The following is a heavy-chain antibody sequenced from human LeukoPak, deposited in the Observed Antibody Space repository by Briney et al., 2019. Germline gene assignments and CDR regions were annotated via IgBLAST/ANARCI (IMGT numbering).Heavy chain of an antibody. D-gene: IGHD4-17*01. CDR3: ARDDYGALDAFDI. CDR2: IIPILGIA. CDR1: GGTFSSYA. J-gene: IGHJ3*02. V-gene: IGHV1-69*04. Sequence: SVKVSCKASGGTFSSYAISWVQQAPGQGLEWMGRIIPILGIANYAQKFQGRVTITADKSTSTAYMELSSLRSEDTAVYYCARDDYGALDAFDIWGQGTMVTVSS.